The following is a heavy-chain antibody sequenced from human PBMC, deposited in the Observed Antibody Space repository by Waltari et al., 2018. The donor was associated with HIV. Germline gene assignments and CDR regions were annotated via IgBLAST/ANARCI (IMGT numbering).Heavy chain of an antibody. CDR1: GFSVSSNY. J-gene: IGHJ4*02. Sequence: EVQLVESGGGLIQPGGSLRLSCAASGFSVSSNYMNWVRQAPGKGLEWVSGSYIDGKRYYADSVKGRFTISRDNSKNMLYFQMNSLRPEDTAVYYCARGSLAAVGTCLDYWGQGTLVTGSS. V-gene: IGHV3-53*01. CDR3: ARGSLAAVGTCLDY. D-gene: IGHD6-13*01. CDR2: SYIDGKR.